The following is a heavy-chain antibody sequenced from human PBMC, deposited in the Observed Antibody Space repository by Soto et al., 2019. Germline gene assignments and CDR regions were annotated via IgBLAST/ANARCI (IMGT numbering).Heavy chain of an antibody. Sequence: ASVKVSCKASGYTFTGYYMHWVRQAPGQGLEWMGWINPNSGDTNYAQKFQGWVTMTRDTSTSTAYMELSRLRSEDTAVYYCARVNSGWYWAVTPRFDYWGQGTLVTVSS. CDR2: INPNSGDT. V-gene: IGHV1-2*04. D-gene: IGHD6-19*01. CDR3: ARVNSGWYWAVTPRFDY. CDR1: GYTFTGYY. J-gene: IGHJ4*02.